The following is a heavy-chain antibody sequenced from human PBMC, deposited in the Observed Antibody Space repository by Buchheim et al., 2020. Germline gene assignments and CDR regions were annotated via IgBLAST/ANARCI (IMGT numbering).Heavy chain of an antibody. D-gene: IGHD3-10*01. J-gene: IGHJ2*01. CDR2: ITSSSDFI. CDR3: AIRGEVFWYFDL. Sequence: QLVESGGGLVKPGGSLRLSCAASGFTITTYSMNWVRQAPGKGLEWVSSITSSSDFISYADSVKGRFTISRANAKYSLYLQMNSLRAEDTAVYYCAIRGEVFWYFDLWGRGTL. V-gene: IGHV3-21*02. CDR1: GFTITTYS.